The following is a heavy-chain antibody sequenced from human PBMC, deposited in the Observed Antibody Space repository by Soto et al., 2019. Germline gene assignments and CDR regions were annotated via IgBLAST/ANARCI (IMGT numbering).Heavy chain of an antibody. CDR3: ARGGLVVRRWFDP. V-gene: IGHV3-30-3*01. CDR2: ISYDGTDK. D-gene: IGHD2-15*01. J-gene: IGHJ5*02. CDR1: GFTFRSYA. Sequence: GGSLRLSCAASGFTFRSYAMNWVRQAPGKGLEWLATISYDGTDKYYADSVKGRFTISRDNSKNTLYLQMKSLRAEDTGSYYCARGGLVVRRWFDPWGQGTLVTVSS.